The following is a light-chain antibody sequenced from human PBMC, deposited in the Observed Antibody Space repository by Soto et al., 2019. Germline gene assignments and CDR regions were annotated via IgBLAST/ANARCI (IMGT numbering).Light chain of an antibody. CDR2: AAS. Sequence: IQLTQSPSSLSASVGDRVTITCRASQDIAIYLAWYQQKPGEAPKLLIYAASTLQSGVPSRFSGSGSGTDFTLTISRLEPEDFAVYYCQQYGSLSWTFGQGTKGGYQ. CDR1: QDIAIY. CDR3: QQYGSLSWT. J-gene: IGKJ1*01. V-gene: IGKV1-9*01.